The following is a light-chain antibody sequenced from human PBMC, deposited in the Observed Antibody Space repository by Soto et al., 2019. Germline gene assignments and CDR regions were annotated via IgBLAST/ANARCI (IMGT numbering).Light chain of an antibody. Sequence: QSALTQPASVSGSPGQSITISCTGTSSDVGGYNYVSWYQQHPGKAPKLMIYDVSNRHSGVSNRFSGSKSGNTASLTISGLQAEDEADYYCSSYTSSSSVVFGGGTKLTVL. CDR1: SSDVGGYNY. J-gene: IGLJ2*01. V-gene: IGLV2-14*01. CDR2: DVS. CDR3: SSYTSSSSVV.